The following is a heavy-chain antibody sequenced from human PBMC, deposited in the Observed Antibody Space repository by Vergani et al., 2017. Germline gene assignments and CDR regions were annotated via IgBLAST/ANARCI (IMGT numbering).Heavy chain of an antibody. D-gene: IGHD2-21*01. Sequence: QVQLVESGGGVVQPGRSLRLSCGASGFTFSSYAMHWVRQAPGKGLEWVAVISYDGSNKYYADSVKGRFTISRDNSKNTLYLQMNSLRAEDTAVYYCARGLAYCGGDCYPSIGYWGQGTLVTVSS. CDR2: ISYDGSNK. CDR3: ARGLAYCGGDCYPSIGY. V-gene: IGHV3-30-3*01. CDR1: GFTFSSYA. J-gene: IGHJ4*02.